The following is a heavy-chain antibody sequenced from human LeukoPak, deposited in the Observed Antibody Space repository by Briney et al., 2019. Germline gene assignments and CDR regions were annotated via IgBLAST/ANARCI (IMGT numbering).Heavy chain of an antibody. CDR2: TRNKANSYTT. CDR3: ARVWVDSSGWYENYYYYGMDV. Sequence: PGGSLRLSCAVSGLTLSDHYMDWVRQAPGKGLEWVGRTRNKANSYTTEYAASVKGRFTISRDDSKNSLYLQMNSLKTEDTAVYYCARVWVDSSGWYENYYYYGMDVWGQGTTVTVSS. D-gene: IGHD6-19*01. V-gene: IGHV3-72*01. CDR1: GLTLSDHY. J-gene: IGHJ6*02.